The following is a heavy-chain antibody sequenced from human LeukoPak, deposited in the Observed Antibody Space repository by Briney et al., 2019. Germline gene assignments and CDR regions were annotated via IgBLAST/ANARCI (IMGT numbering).Heavy chain of an antibody. J-gene: IGHJ4*02. D-gene: IGHD6-19*01. V-gene: IGHV3-66*01. Sequence: GGSLRLSCAASGFTVSSKYMSWVRQAPGRGLEWVSVIYSGGGTSYADSVKGRFTISRDTSKNTLYLQMNSLRADVTAVYYCACSGPYSNGGVMNDYWGQGTLVTVSS. CDR2: IYSGGGT. CDR1: GFTVSSKY. CDR3: ACSGPYSNGGVMNDY.